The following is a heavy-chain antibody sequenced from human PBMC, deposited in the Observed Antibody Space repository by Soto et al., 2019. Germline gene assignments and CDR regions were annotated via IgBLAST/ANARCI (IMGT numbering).Heavy chain of an antibody. CDR3: ARQYSYDTSGYRIDF. Sequence: EVQLVESGGGLVQPGGSLRLSCAASGFTFSSYWMHWVRQAPGKGLVWVSRINGDGSNTIYADSVKGRFTISRDNAENTLYLQMNSLRAEDTAVYYCARQYSYDTSGYRIDFWCQGTLVTVSS. V-gene: IGHV3-74*01. D-gene: IGHD3-22*01. J-gene: IGHJ4*02. CDR1: GFTFSSYW. CDR2: INGDGSNT.